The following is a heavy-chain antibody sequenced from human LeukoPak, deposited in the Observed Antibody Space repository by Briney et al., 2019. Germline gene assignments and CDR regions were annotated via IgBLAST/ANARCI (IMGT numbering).Heavy chain of an antibody. V-gene: IGHV4-34*01. J-gene: IGHJ4*02. CDR2: INHSGST. Sequence: SETLSLTCAVYGGSFSGYYWSWIRQPPGKGLEWIGEINHSGSTNYNPSLKSRVTISVDRSKNQFSLKLSSVTAADTAVYYCARDIGYNSGWYDYWGQGTLVTVSS. CDR1: GGSFSGYY. CDR3: ARDIGYNSGWYDY. D-gene: IGHD6-19*01.